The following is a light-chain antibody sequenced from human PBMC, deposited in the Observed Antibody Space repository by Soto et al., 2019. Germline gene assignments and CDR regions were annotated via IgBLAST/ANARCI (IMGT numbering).Light chain of an antibody. CDR2: GAS. Sequence: PLTQSPSSLSASVGDRVTITCRASQGISSFLAWYQQKPGRAPKLLIYGASTLQSGVPSRFSGSGSGTDFTLTISSLQPEDFATYYCLQLNSFPIAFGPGTKVEIQ. J-gene: IGKJ3*01. CDR3: LQLNSFPIA. V-gene: IGKV1-9*01. CDR1: QGISSF.